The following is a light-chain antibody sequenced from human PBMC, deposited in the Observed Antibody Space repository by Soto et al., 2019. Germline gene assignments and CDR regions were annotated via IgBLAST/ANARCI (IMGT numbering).Light chain of an antibody. CDR3: QSYDSSLSGWV. CDR2: ANS. Sequence: QSVLTQPPSVSGAPGQRVPFPATGGTSNIGARYDVHWYQQFPGTAPKLLICANSNRPSGVPDRFSGSKSGTSASLAITGLQAEDEADYYCQSYDSSLSGWVFGGGTKLTVL. CDR1: TSNIGARYD. J-gene: IGLJ3*02. V-gene: IGLV1-40*01.